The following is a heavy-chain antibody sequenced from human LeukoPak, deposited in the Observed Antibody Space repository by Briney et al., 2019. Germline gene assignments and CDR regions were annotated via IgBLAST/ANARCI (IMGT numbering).Heavy chain of an antibody. CDR2: ISYDGSNK. CDR1: GFTFSGYA. V-gene: IGHV3-30-3*01. J-gene: IGHJ5*02. D-gene: IGHD3-3*01. Sequence: PGGSLRLSCAASGFTFSGYAMHWVRQAPGKGLEWVAVISYDGSNKYYADSVKGRFTISRDNSKNTLYLQMNSLRAEDTAVYYCARVGAGAGFWSGFRFDPWGQGTLVTVSS. CDR3: ARVGAGAGFWSGFRFDP.